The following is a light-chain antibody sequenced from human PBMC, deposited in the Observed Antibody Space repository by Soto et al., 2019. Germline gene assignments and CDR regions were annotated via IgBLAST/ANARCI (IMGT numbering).Light chain of an antibody. J-gene: IGKJ1*01. CDR3: QQYNKWPLT. V-gene: IGKV3-15*01. CDR1: QSVSID. Sequence: SCRASQSVSIDLAWYQQTPGQAPRLLIYGASTRATGVPARFSGSASGTQFTLTISSLQSEDFTVYYCQQYNKWPLTFGQGTKVDIK. CDR2: GAS.